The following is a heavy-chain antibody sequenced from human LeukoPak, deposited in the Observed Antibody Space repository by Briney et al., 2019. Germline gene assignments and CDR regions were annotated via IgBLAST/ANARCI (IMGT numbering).Heavy chain of an antibody. CDR3: ARGGYRYYYYGMDV. CDR1: GFTVSSNY. CDR2: IYNGGST. V-gene: IGHV3-66*01. J-gene: IGHJ6*02. D-gene: IGHD5-12*01. Sequence: GGSLRLSCAASGFTVSSNYMSWVRQAPGKGLEWVSVIYNGGSTYYADSVKGRFTTSRDNSKNTLYLQMNSLRAEDTGVYYCARGGYRYYYYGMDVCGQGTTVSVSS.